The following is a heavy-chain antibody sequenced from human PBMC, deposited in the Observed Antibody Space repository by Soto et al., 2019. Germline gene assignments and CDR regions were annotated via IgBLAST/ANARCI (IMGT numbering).Heavy chain of an antibody. D-gene: IGHD3-22*01. Sequence: PGGSLRLSCAASGFTFSSYSMNWVRQAPGKGLEWVSSISSSSSYIYYADSVKGRFTISRDNAKNSLYLQMNSLRAEDTAVYYCARDSNYDSSGYYYNWFDPWGQGTLVTVSS. V-gene: IGHV3-21*01. CDR3: ARDSNYDSSGYYYNWFDP. CDR1: GFTFSSYS. CDR2: ISSSSSYI. J-gene: IGHJ5*02.